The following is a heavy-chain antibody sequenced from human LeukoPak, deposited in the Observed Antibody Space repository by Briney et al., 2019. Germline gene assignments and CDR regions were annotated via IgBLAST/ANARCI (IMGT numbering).Heavy chain of an antibody. CDR2: IYYSGST. D-gene: IGHD6-19*01. J-gene: IGHJ4*02. CDR3: AAFRQWLVILDY. V-gene: IGHV4-59*08. CDR1: GGSISSYY. Sequence: SDTLSLTCTVSGGSISSYYWSWIRQPPGKGLEWIGYIYYSGSTNYDPSLKSRVTISVDTSKSQFSLNLISVTAADTAVYYCAAFRQWLVILDYWGQGALVTVSS.